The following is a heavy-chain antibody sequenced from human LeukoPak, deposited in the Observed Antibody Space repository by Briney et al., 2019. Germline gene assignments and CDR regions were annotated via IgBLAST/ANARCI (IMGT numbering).Heavy chain of an antibody. CDR1: GYSISSRYY. D-gene: IGHD2-8*01. CDR2: LYHSGTT. CDR3: ARLTAYCTNGVCNYWYFDL. Sequence: KPSETLSLTCTVSGYSISSRYYWGWIRQPPGKGLEWIGSLYHSGTTYYNPSLKSRATLSVDTSKNQFSLRLTSVTAADTAVYFCARLTAYCTNGVCNYWYFDLWGRGTLVTVSS. V-gene: IGHV4-38-2*02. J-gene: IGHJ2*01.